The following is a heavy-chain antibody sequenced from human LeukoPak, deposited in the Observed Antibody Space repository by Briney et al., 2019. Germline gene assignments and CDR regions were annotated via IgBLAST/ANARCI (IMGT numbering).Heavy chain of an antibody. J-gene: IGHJ4*02. D-gene: IGHD6-19*01. V-gene: IGHV3-7*03. Sequence: GGSLRLSCAASGFTFSNYWMSWVRQAPGKGLEWVANINQDGSEKYYVDSVKGRFTISRDNAKNSLYLQMSSLRSEDTAVYYCARVGRYSSGWYGFDYWGQGTLVTVSS. CDR2: INQDGSEK. CDR3: ARVGRYSSGWYGFDY. CDR1: GFTFSNYW.